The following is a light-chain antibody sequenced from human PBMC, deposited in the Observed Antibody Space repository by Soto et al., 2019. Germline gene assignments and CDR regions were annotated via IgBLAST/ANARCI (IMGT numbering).Light chain of an antibody. Sequence: IAMTRSPSTXSDHLGYSVPTPCRASQSINIWSAWYQQKPAKXPXXXIYDAYSLQSGATSRFPGSTSGTEFTLTRRELQTEDCATYYCQQTDRYITFGDGTRLEI. CDR2: DAY. CDR3: QQTDRYIT. J-gene: IGKJ5*01. V-gene: IGKV1-5*01. CDR1: QSINIW.